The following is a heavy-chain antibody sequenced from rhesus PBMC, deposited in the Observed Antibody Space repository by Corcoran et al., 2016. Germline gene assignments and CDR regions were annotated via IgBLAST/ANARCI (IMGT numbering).Heavy chain of an antibody. CDR1: GYSLKSNHG. CDR2: IADTGDT. Sequence: QVQLQESGPGLVKPSETLSLTCTVSGYSLKSNHGWSWIRQSPGKGMEWIGDIADTGDTDSNPSLKSRVTISREPSRNQFSLKLISVTAADTAIYYCTRGGYGTLSDVWGQGLLVTVSS. V-gene: IGHV4-127*01. J-gene: IGHJ4*01. D-gene: IGHD1-1*01. CDR3: TRGGYGTLSDV.